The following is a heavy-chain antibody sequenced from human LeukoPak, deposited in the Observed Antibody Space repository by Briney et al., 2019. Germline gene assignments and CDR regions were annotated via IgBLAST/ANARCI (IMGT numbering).Heavy chain of an antibody. CDR1: GDSVSGDSGA. V-gene: IGHV6-1*01. CDR3: TRGWLRSGFDF. Sequence: SQTLSLTCAISGDSVSGDSGAWNRIRQSPSRGLEWLGRTYYRSKWYNDYAVSVKSRITINPDTSKNQLSLQLNSVTPEDSAIYYCTRGWLRSGFDFWGQGTLVTVSS. D-gene: IGHD5-12*01. J-gene: IGHJ4*02. CDR2: TYYRSKWYN.